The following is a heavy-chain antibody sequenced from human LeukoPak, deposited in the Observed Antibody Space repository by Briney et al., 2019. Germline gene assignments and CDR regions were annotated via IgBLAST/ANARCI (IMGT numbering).Heavy chain of an antibody. V-gene: IGHV4-39*01. CDR2: IYYGGST. CDR3: ARAYYYASRAFDI. J-gene: IGHJ3*02. CDR1: GGSISSNTYY. D-gene: IGHD3-22*01. Sequence: PSETLSLTCTVSGGSISSNTYYWDWIRQPPGKGLECIGSIYYGGSTYYNPSLKSRVIISVDTSRNQFSLKLSSVTAADTAVYYCARAYYYASRAFDIWGQGTMVTVSS.